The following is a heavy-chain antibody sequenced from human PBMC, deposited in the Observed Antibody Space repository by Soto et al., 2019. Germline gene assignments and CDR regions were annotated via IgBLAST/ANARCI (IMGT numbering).Heavy chain of an antibody. CDR1: GYTFSSYG. CDR3: ARDFYQSSGYCDY. CDR2: ISAYSGNT. Sequence: QVQLVQSGAEVKKPGASVKVSCKAYGYTFSSYGLSWVRQAPGQGLEWMGWISAYSGNTVYTQRFKGRLTMATDKSTGTAYMELRSLRSDDTAVYYCARDFYQSSGYCDYWGQGTLVPVSS. J-gene: IGHJ4*02. D-gene: IGHD3-22*01. V-gene: IGHV1-18*01.